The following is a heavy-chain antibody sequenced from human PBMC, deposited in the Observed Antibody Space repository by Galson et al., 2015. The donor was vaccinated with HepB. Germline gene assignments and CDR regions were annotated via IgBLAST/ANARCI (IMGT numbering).Heavy chain of an antibody. CDR3: ARETYYAFLREHTGIDN. CDR1: GFTFSSFS. D-gene: IGHD3-3*01. J-gene: IGHJ4*02. V-gene: IGHV3-33*01. Sequence: SLRLSCAASGFTFSSFSMHWVRQAPGKGLEWVAAIWYDGTNKYYADSVKGRFTIPRDNSKNTLYLQMNSLRAEDTAVYYCARETYYAFLREHTGIDNWGQGTLVTVSS. CDR2: IWYDGTNK.